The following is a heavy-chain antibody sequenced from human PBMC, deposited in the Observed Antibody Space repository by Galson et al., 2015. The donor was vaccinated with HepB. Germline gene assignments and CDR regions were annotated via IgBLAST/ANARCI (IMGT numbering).Heavy chain of an antibody. J-gene: IGHJ4*02. CDR2: IYWDDDK. Sequence: PALVKPTQTLTLTCTFSGFSLTASPVGVGWIRPPPGEALEWLAVIYWDDDKRYNPNLKTRLAITKDTSKNQVVLTMTNMDPVDTATYFWAHRLDYAGGWDPAYLDHWGRGILVTVSS. V-gene: IGHV2-5*02. CDR3: AHRLDYAGGWDPAYLDH. CDR1: GFSLTASPVG. D-gene: IGHD2-2*01.